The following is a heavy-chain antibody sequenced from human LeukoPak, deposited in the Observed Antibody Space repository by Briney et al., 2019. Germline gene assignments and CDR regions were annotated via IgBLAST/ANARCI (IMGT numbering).Heavy chain of an antibody. CDR3: ARAPREWLLGYYFDY. J-gene: IGHJ4*02. Sequence: GGSLRLSCAASGFTFSSYWMSWVRQAPGKGLEWVANIKQDGSEKYYVDSVKGRFTISRDNAKNSLYLQMNSLRAEDTAVYYCARAPREWLLGYYFDYWGQGTLATVSS. CDR1: GFTFSSYW. CDR2: IKQDGSEK. D-gene: IGHD3-3*01. V-gene: IGHV3-7*01.